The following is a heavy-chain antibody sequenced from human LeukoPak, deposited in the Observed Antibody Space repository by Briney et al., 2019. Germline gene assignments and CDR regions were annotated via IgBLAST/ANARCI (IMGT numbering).Heavy chain of an antibody. CDR2: IDPMFDTT. Sequence: SVTVSRKASGGTFNTYAFTWVRQAPAQGLEWVGGIDPMFDTTNYGQKFQGRLTITADPSTSTAYMELSSLRSEDTAVYYCASGPFLTFDHTPEGYYHYYMDVWGPGTTVTTSS. V-gene: IGHV1-69*13. CDR1: GGTFNTYA. J-gene: IGHJ6*03. CDR3: ASGPFLTFDHTPEGYYHYYMDV. D-gene: IGHD1-14*01.